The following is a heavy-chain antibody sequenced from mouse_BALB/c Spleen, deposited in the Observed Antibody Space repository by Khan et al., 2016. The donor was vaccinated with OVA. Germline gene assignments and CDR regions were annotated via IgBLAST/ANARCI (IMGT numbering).Heavy chain of an antibody. J-gene: IGHJ1*01. CDR2: ISSGGNYT. CDR3: ARPPITTVVATSYWFFDV. V-gene: IGHV5-9-3*01. CDR1: GFTFSSYA. D-gene: IGHD1-1*01. Sequence: EVQLVESGGGLVQPGGSLKLSCAASGFTFSSYAMSWVRQTPEKRLAWVATISSGGNYTYYPDSVKGRFTISRDNAKSTLYLQMSSLRSEDTAMFYCARPPITTVVATSYWFFDVWGAGTTVTVSS.